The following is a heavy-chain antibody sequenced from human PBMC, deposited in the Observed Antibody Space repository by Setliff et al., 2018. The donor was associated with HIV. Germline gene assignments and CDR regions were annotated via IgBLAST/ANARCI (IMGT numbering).Heavy chain of an antibody. CDR1: GDSISNYY. V-gene: IGHV4-4*09. Sequence: SETLSLTCTVSGDSISNYYWSWVRQPPGKGLEWIGYIYTTGSTNFNPPLQSRVTISVDTSKNQFSLKLSSVTAADTAVYYCARHSPSDYWGQGTLVTVSS. CDR2: IYTTGST. J-gene: IGHJ4*02. CDR3: ARHSPSDY.